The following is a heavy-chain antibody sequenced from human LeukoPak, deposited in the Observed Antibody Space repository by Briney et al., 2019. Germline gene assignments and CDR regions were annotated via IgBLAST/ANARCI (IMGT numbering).Heavy chain of an antibody. V-gene: IGHV3-23*01. J-gene: IGHJ5*02. CDR2: ITGNGDYT. CDR3: VKDQDATTAPYSWFDP. CDR1: GFTVSSNY. D-gene: IGHD1-1*01. Sequence: PGGSLRLSCAASGFTVSSNYMSWVRQAPGKGLEWVSGITGNGDYTYYADSVKGRFTISRDNSKNTLYLQMNSLRAEDTALYYCVKDQDATTAPYSWFDPWGQGTLVTVSS.